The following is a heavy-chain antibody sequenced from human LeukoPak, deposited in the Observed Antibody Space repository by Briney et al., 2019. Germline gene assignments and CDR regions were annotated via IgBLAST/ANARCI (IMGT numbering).Heavy chain of an antibody. Sequence: PSETLSLTCTVSGGSISSSSYYWGWIRQPPGKGLEWIGSIYYSGSTYYNPSLKSRVTISVDTSKNQFSLKLSSVTAADTAVYYCARRELWFDPWGQGTLATVSS. D-gene: IGHD1-7*01. V-gene: IGHV4-39*01. CDR3: ARRELWFDP. J-gene: IGHJ5*02. CDR2: IYYSGST. CDR1: GGSISSSSYY.